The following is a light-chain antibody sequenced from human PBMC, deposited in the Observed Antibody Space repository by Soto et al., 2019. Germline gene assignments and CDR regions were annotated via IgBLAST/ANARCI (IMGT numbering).Light chain of an antibody. V-gene: IGKV1-5*01. CDR2: VAS. CDR1: QRIGEW. J-gene: IGKJ1*01. Sequence: DIQMTQSPSTLSASVGDRVNITCRASQRIGEWLAWYQQKPGKAPKLLIYVASSLERGVPSRFSGSGSGTDFTLTIRSLQPDDIATYYCQQYNSYAWTFGQGTKVEIK. CDR3: QQYNSYAWT.